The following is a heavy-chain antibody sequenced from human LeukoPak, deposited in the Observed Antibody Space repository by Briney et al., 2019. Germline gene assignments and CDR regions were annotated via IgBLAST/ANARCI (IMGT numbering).Heavy chain of an antibody. Sequence: GGSLRLSCAARGFTVSINYMSWVRQAQGKGLEWVSVIYSGGSTYYADSVKGRFTISRDNSKDTLYLQMNSLRAEDTAVYYCARDTARDGYNYKYDYWGQGTLVTVSS. CDR1: GFTVSINY. V-gene: IGHV3-66*01. D-gene: IGHD5-12*01. CDR2: IYSGGST. CDR3: ARDTARDGYNYKYDY. J-gene: IGHJ4*02.